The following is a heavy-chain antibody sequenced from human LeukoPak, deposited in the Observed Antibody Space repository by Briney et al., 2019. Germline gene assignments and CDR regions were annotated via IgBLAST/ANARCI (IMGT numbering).Heavy chain of an antibody. Sequence: GGSLRLSCAASGFTFSSYWMSWVRQAPGKGLEWVANIKQDGSEKYYVDSVKGRFTISRDNAKNSLYLQMNSLRAEDTAVYYCARYAGTTYYDYVWGSYRPYYFDYWGQGTLVTVSS. J-gene: IGHJ4*02. CDR3: ARYAGTTYYDYVWGSYRPYYFDY. CDR2: IKQDGSEK. V-gene: IGHV3-7*01. D-gene: IGHD3-16*02. CDR1: GFTFSSYW.